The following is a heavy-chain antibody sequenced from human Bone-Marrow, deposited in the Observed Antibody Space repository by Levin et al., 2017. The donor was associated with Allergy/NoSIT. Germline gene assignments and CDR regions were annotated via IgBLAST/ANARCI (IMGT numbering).Heavy chain of an antibody. V-gene: IGHV1-8*01. CDR3: ARGRGDVVRVTAIPDY. J-gene: IGHJ4*02. CDR2: MNPNIGNT. CDR1: GYTFLNYD. Sequence: ASVKVSCKASGYTFLNYDINWVRQAPGQGLEWMGWMNPNIGNTGYAQSFQGRVTMTRDTSISTAYLELSSLRSEDTAVYYCARGRGDVVRVTAIPDYWGQGTLVTVSS. D-gene: IGHD2-21*02.